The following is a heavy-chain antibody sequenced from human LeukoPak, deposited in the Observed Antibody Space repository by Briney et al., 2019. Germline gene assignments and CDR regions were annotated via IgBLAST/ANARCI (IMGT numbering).Heavy chain of an antibody. V-gene: IGHV4-61*02. CDR2: IYTSGST. CDR3: ARVVCPPLGSSSCSRGYYMDV. J-gene: IGHJ6*03. D-gene: IGHD6-13*01. Sequence: PSQTLSLTCTVSGGSISSGSYYWSWIRQPVGKGLEWIGRIYTSGSTNYNPSLKSRVTMSVDTSKNQFSLKLSSVTAADTAVYYCARVVCPPLGSSSCSRGYYMDVWGKGTTVTVSS. CDR1: GGSISSGSYY.